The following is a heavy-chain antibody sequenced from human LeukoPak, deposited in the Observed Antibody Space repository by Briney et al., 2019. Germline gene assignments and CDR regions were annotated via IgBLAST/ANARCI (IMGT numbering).Heavy chain of an antibody. V-gene: IGHV1-18*01. CDR2: ISTYNGNT. CDR1: GYTFTTYG. Sequence: ASVKVSCKASGYTFTTYGISWVRQAPGQGLEWMGWISTYNGNTNYAQKVQGRVTLTTDTSTSTAYMELRSLRSDDTAVYYCARGARIAAVANWFDLWGEGTLVTVPS. D-gene: IGHD6-13*01. CDR3: ARGARIAAVANWFDL. J-gene: IGHJ5*02.